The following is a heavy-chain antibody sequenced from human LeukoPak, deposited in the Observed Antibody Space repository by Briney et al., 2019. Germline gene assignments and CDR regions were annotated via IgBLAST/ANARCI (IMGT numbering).Heavy chain of an antibody. CDR1: GFTFSSYG. CDR2: IWYDGSNK. CDR3: ARKVGSSGYYYYYYMDV. V-gene: IGHV3-33*01. D-gene: IGHD3-22*01. Sequence: GGSLRLSCAASGFTFSSYGMHWVRQAPGKGLGWVAVIWYDGSNKYYADSVKGRFTISRDNSKNTLYLQMNSLRAEDTAVYYCARKVGSSGYYYYYYMDVWGKGTTVTVSS. J-gene: IGHJ6*03.